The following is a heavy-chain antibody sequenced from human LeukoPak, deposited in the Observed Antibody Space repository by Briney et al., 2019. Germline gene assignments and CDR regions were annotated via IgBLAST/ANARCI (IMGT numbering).Heavy chain of an antibody. CDR1: GYTFTSYG. CDR3: ARDYCSSTSCYIYWFDP. V-gene: IGHV1-18*01. Sequence: GASVKVSCKASGYTFTSYGISWVRQAPGQGLEWMGWISAYNGNTNYAQKLQGGVTMTTDTSTSTAYMELRSLRSDDTAVYYCARDYCSSTSCYIYWFDPWGQGTLVTVSS. J-gene: IGHJ5*02. D-gene: IGHD2-2*02. CDR2: ISAYNGNT.